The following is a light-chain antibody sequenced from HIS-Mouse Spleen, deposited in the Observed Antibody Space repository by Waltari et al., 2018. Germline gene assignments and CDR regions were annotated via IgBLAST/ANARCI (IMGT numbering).Light chain of an antibody. CDR2: DAS. CDR3: QQYDNLPWT. CDR1: PAISNY. J-gene: IGKJ1*01. Sequence: DIQMTQSPSSLSAPVGYRVTINCQSSPAISNYLNWYQQNPGKAPKLLIYDASNLETGVPSRFSGSGSGTDFTFTISSLQPEDIATYYCQQYDNLPWTFGQGTKVEIK. V-gene: IGKV1-33*01.